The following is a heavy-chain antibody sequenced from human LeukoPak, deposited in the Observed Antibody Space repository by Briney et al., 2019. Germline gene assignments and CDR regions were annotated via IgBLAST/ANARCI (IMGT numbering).Heavy chain of an antibody. J-gene: IGHJ3*02. CDR1: GGSISSYY. Sequence: SETLSLTCTVSGGSISSYYWSWIRQPAGKGLEWIGRIYTSGSTNYNPSLKSRVTMSVDTSKNQFSLKLSSVTAADTAVYYCARDRVVVINPDAFDIWGQGTMVTVSP. CDR2: IYTSGST. D-gene: IGHD3-22*01. CDR3: ARDRVVVINPDAFDI. V-gene: IGHV4-4*07.